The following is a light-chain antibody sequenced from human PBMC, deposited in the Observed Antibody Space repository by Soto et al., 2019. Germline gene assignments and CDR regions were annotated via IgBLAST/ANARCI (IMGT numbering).Light chain of an antibody. CDR1: PGISSY. CDR2: GAS. Sequence: DIRLTQSPSFLSASVGDRVTITCRASPGISSYLAWFQQKPGRAPNLLIYGASTLRSGVPSRLSGSGSGTDFTLTISTLQPEGFATYYCQQLNAYPITFGQGTRLE. CDR3: QQLNAYPIT. V-gene: IGKV1-9*01. J-gene: IGKJ5*01.